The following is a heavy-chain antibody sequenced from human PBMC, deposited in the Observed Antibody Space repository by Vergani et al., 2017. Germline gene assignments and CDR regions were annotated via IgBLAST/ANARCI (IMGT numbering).Heavy chain of an antibody. CDR3: AKDPAAAASYYFDY. V-gene: IGHV3-30*18. Sequence: VQLVESGGGLVQPGRSLRLSCAASGFTFSSYGMHWVRQAPGKGLEWVAVISYDGSNKYYADSVKGRFTISRDNSKNTLYLQMNSLRAEDTAVYYCAKDPAAAASYYFDYWGQGTLVTVSS. D-gene: IGHD6-13*01. J-gene: IGHJ4*02. CDR2: ISYDGSNK. CDR1: GFTFSSYG.